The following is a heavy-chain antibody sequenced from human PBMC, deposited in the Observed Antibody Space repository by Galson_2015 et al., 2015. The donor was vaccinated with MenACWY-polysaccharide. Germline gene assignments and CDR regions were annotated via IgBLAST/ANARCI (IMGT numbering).Heavy chain of an antibody. J-gene: IGHJ4*02. V-gene: IGHV1-8*01. Sequence: SVKVSCKASGYTFTSYDINWVRQATGQGLEWMGWMNPNSGNTGYAQKFQGRVTMTRNTSISTAYMELSSLTSEDTAVYHCASTKAGTHYFDYWGQGTLVTVSS. CDR3: ASTKAGTHYFDY. CDR1: GYTFTSYD. CDR2: MNPNSGNT. D-gene: IGHD6-19*01.